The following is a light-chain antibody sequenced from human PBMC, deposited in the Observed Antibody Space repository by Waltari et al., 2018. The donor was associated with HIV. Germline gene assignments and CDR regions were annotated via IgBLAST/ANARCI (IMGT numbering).Light chain of an antibody. CDR3: LQALSVPLT. J-gene: IGKJ3*01. CDR1: QGLFSY. CDR2: ATS. Sequence: DIQVTQSPSSVSASIGDRVTITCRATQGLFSYLAWYQQKPGNTPKLLVSATSTFQGGVPSRFSGSGSGTDFTLTISNLQPEDFATDYCLQALSVPLTFGPGTKVEVK. V-gene: IGKV1-12*01.